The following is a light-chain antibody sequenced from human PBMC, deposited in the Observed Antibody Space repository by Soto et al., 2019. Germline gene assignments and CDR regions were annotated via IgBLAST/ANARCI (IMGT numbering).Light chain of an antibody. V-gene: IGLV2-8*01. Sequence: QSVLTQPPSASGSPGQSVTISCTGTSSDVGGYNYVSWYQQYPGRAPKLMIYEVTKRPSGVPDRFSGSKSGNTASLTFSGLQAEDEADYYCSSYAASNNFYFVFGGGTQLTVL. CDR1: SSDVGGYNY. CDR2: EVT. CDR3: SSYAASNNFYFV. J-gene: IGLJ3*02.